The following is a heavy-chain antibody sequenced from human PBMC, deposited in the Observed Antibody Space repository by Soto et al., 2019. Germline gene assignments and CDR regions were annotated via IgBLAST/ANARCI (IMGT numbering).Heavy chain of an antibody. V-gene: IGHV3-48*01. CDR1: GXTFSSYR. CDR3: ARVKGNFDY. Sequence: GSLRLSSAASGXTFSSYRMNWVRQAPGKGVELVSYIISSSSTIYYADSVKCLFTISIYNANNSLYLQMNSLRAEDTAVYYCARVKGNFDYWGQGTLAPVS. J-gene: IGHJ4*02. D-gene: IGHD3-10*01. CDR2: IISSSSTI.